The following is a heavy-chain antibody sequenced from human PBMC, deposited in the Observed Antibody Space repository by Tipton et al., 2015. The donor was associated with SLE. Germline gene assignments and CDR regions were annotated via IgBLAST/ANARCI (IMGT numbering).Heavy chain of an antibody. J-gene: IGHJ4*02. D-gene: IGHD2-21*02. V-gene: IGHV4-39*07. Sequence: TLSLTCTVSGGSISSSSYYWGWIRQPPGKGLEWIGSIYYSGSTYYNPSLKSRVTISVDTSKNQFSLKLTSVTAADTAVYYCARVKTVAALDYWGQGILVSVSS. CDR3: ARVKTVAALDY. CDR2: IYYSGST. CDR1: GGSISSSSYY.